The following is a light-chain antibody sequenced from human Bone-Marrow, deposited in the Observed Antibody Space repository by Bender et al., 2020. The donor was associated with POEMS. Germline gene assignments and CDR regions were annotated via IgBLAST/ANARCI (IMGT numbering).Light chain of an antibody. CDR1: SSNIGTNP. CDR3: AAWEDSLNGWV. Sequence: QSVLTQPPSASGTPGQRVTISCSGSSSNIGTNPVNWYQQLPGTAPKLLIYGNNNRPSGVPDRFSASKSGTSASLAISGLQSEDEADYYCAAWEDSLNGWVFGGGTKLTVL. J-gene: IGLJ3*02. CDR2: GNN. V-gene: IGLV1-44*01.